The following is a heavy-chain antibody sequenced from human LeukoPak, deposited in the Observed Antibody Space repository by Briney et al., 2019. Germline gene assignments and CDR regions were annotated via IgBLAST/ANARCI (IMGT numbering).Heavy chain of an antibody. V-gene: IGHV3-23*01. D-gene: IGHD4-17*01. CDR1: GFTFSAHW. J-gene: IGHJ6*02. CDR2: ISGSGGST. CDR3: AKGAVTFNYYYGMDV. Sequence: PGGSLRLSCAASGFTFSAHWMSWVRQAPGKGLEWVSGISGSGGSTYYADSVKGRFTISRDNSKNTLYLQMNSLRAEDTAVYYCAKGAVTFNYYYGMDVWGRGTTVTVSS.